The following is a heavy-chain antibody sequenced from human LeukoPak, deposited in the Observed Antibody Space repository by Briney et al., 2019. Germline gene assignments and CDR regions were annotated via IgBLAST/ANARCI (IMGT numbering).Heavy chain of an antibody. CDR1: GYTFISYD. Sequence: ASVKVSCKASGYTFISYDINWVRQATGQGLEWMGWMNPNSGNTGYAQKFQGRVTMTRNTSISTAYMELSSLRSEDTAVYYCARTPAIRRITIFGVVTPYYFDYWGQGTLVTVSS. J-gene: IGHJ4*02. D-gene: IGHD3-3*01. V-gene: IGHV1-8*01. CDR3: ARTPAIRRITIFGVVTPYYFDY. CDR2: MNPNSGNT.